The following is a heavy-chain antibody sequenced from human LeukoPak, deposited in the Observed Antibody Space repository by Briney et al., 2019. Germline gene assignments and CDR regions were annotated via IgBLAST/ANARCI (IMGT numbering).Heavy chain of an antibody. CDR2: ISYDGSNK. J-gene: IGHJ4*02. CDR1: GSTFSSYA. Sequence: RSLRLSCAASGSTFSSYAMHWVRQAPGKGLEWVAVISYDGSNKYYADSVKGRFTISRDNSKNTLYLQMNSLRAEDTAVYYCARDLGATRGGYWGQGTLVTVSS. CDR3: ARDLGATRGGY. V-gene: IGHV3-30-3*01. D-gene: IGHD1-26*01.